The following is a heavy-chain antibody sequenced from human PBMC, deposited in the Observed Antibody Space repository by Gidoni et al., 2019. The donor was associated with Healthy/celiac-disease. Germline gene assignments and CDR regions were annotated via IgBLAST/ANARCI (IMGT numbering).Heavy chain of an antibody. Sequence: QVQLQESGPGLVKPSETLYLTCTVSGGSISSYYWSWIRQPAGKGLDWIWRIYTSGSTNYNPSLKSRVTMSVDTSKNQFSLKLSSVTAADTAVFYCARELAACTVRWGQGTLVTVSS. CDR2: IYTSGST. CDR3: ARELAACTVR. D-gene: IGHD6-13*01. CDR1: GGSISSYY. V-gene: IGHV4-4*07. J-gene: IGHJ4*02.